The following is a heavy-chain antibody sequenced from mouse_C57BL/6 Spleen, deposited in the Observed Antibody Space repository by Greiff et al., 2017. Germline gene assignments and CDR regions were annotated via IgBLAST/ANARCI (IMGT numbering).Heavy chain of an antibody. CDR1: GYAFSSSW. CDR2: ISPGDGDT. V-gene: IGHV1-82*01. J-gene: IGHJ4*01. CDR3: ARPDYYGSSLYYAMDY. D-gene: IGHD1-1*01. Sequence: VQRVESGPELVKPGASVKISCKASGYAFSSSWMNWVKQRPGKGLEWIGRISPGDGDTTYNGKFTGKATLTSDKSSSPAYMQLSSLTSEDSAVYFCARPDYYGSSLYYAMDYWGQGTSVTVSS.